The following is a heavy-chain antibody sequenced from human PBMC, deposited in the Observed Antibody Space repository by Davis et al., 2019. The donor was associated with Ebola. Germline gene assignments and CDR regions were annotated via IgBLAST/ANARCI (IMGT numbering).Heavy chain of an antibody. D-gene: IGHD3-22*01. J-gene: IGHJ4*02. V-gene: IGHV1-18*04. CDR2: INPHNGNT. CDR1: GYTFTNYG. Sequence: AASVKVSCKASGYTFTNYGITWVRQAPGQGLEWMGWINPHNGNTNYAQSVQGRVTMTTDTSTSTAYMELSSLRSEDTAVYYCARYTYYYDSSGYYYVVAVDYWGQGTLVTVSS. CDR3: ARYTYYYDSSGYYYVVAVDY.